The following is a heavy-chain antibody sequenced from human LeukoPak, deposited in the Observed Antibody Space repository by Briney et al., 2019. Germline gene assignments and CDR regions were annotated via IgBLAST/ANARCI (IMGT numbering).Heavy chain of an antibody. CDR3: ASSTVAWAFDY. J-gene: IGHJ4*02. CDR1: GFTFSSHS. Sequence: GGSLRLSCAASGFTFSSHSMDWVRQAPGKGLEWVSSISSSSSYIYYADSVKGRFTISRDNAKNSLYLQMNSLRAEDTAVYYCASSTVAWAFDYWGQGTLVTVSS. V-gene: IGHV3-21*01. CDR2: ISSSSSYI. D-gene: IGHD4-23*01.